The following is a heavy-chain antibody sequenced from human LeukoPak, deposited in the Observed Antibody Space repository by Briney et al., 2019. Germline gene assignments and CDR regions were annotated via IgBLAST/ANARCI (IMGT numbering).Heavy chain of an antibody. Sequence: PSETLSLTCTVSGGSITGYYWSWIRQPPGKGLEWIGHIYYSGSTNYNPSLKSRVTISVDTSKNQFSLRLSSVTAADTAIYYCARTQREYYYDSSGAIDAFDIWGQGTMVTVSS. D-gene: IGHD3-22*01. CDR1: GGSITGYY. CDR3: ARTQREYYYDSSGAIDAFDI. V-gene: IGHV4-59*12. J-gene: IGHJ3*02. CDR2: IYYSGST.